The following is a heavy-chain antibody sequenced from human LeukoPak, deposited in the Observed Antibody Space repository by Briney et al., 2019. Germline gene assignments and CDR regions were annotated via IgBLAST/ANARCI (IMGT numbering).Heavy chain of an antibody. V-gene: IGHV1-69*04. CDR1: GGTFSSYA. J-gene: IGHJ4*02. Sequence: AVKVSCKASGGTFSSYAISWVRQAPGQGLEWMGRIIPIFGIANYAQKFQGRVTITADKSTSTAYMELSSLRSEDTAVYYCARDSDTVTREYYFDYWGQGTLVTVSS. CDR2: IIPIFGIA. D-gene: IGHD4-11*01. CDR3: ARDSDTVTREYYFDY.